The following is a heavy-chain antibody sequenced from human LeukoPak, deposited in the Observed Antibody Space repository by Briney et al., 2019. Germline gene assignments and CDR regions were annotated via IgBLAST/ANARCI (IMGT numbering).Heavy chain of an antibody. V-gene: IGHV1-46*01. CDR1: GHTFTSYY. Sequence: ASVKVFYKPSGHTFTSYYIHWARQAPGQGLEWMGIINPGGGSTTYAQKFQVRVTMTSDTSTSTVYMELSSLRSDDTAVYYCARGQHQLVRSPFDYWGRGTLVTVSS. CDR2: INPGGGST. CDR3: ARGQHQLVRSPFDY. D-gene: IGHD6-13*01. J-gene: IGHJ4*02.